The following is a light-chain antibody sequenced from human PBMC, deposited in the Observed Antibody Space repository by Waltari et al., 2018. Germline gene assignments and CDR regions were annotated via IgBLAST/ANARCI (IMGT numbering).Light chain of an antibody. J-gene: IGKJ1*01. V-gene: IGKV1-39*01. CDR2: DTS. CDR1: QSIRSF. CDR3: QQSRESPRT. Sequence: DIRLTQSPPSLSASAGDSVTITCRASQSIRSFLNWYQQKPGKAPKLLIYDTSKLASGVPPRFSGSGSGTDFTLTINSLQPDDFATYYCQQSRESPRTFGQGTRVEIK.